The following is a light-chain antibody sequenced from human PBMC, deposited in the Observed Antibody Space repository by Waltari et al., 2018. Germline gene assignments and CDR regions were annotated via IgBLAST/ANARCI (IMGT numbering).Light chain of an antibody. CDR1: SNAVGIYNY. V-gene: IGLV2-14*03. CDR2: HLN. Sequence: QSALTQPASVSGSPGQSITISCTGTSNAVGIYNYIPWYQQHPGKAPKLIIYHLNNRPSGVSNRFSGSKSGNTASLTISGLQAEDEADYYCSSYASSLTLVFGGGTKLTVL. CDR3: SSYASSLTLV. J-gene: IGLJ3*02.